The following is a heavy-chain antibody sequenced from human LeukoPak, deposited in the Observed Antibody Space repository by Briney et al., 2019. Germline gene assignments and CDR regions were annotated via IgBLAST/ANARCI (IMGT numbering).Heavy chain of an antibody. Sequence: ESLKISCKGSGYRFTSYWISWVRQMPGKGLEWMGRIDPSDSYTNYSPSFQGHLTISADKSISTAYLQWSSLKASDTAMYYCARHQLLGPCFKGVCSDAFDIWGQGTMVTVSS. V-gene: IGHV5-10-1*01. J-gene: IGHJ3*02. CDR2: IDPSDSYT. CDR3: ARHQLLGPCFKGVCSDAFDI. CDR1: GYRFTSYW. D-gene: IGHD2-8*01.